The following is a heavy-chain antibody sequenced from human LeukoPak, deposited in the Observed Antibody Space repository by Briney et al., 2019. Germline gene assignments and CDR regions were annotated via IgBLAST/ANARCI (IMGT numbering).Heavy chain of an antibody. CDR3: ARGGLLQKYNCFDP. J-gene: IGHJ5*02. V-gene: IGHV1-46*01. Sequence: GASVKVSCKASGYTFTNYYMQWVRQAPGQGLEWIGIINPSPGSTTYAQKFQGRVTMARDTSTSTVYMELSSLRPEDTAVYYCARGGLLQKYNCFDPWGQGTLVTVSS. CDR2: INPSPGST. CDR1: GYTFTNYY. D-gene: IGHD3-10*01.